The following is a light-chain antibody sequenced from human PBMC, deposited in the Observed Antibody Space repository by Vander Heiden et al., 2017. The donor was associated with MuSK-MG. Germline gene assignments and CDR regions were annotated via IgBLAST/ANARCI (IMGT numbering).Light chain of an antibody. V-gene: IGKV1-39*01. CDR1: QSISTY. CDR2: AAS. J-gene: IGKJ5*01. CDR3: QQSDSSPPIT. Sequence: DIQMTQSPSSLPASVGARVTITCRASQSISTYLNWYQQKPGKAPKLLIYAASSLQSGVPSRFSGSGSGTDFTLTISSLQPEDFATYYCQQSDSSPPITFGQGTRLEIK.